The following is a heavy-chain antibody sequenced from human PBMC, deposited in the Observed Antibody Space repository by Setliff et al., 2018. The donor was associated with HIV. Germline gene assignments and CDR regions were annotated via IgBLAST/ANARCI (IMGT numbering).Heavy chain of an antibody. CDR2: IFYSGTT. V-gene: IGHV4-59*08. CDR1: GGSINSYY. CDR3: ARHRRDYYGSGGYSA. Sequence: TLSLTCTVSGGSINSYYWSWIRQPPGKGLEWIGYIFYSGTTSYNPSFKSRVTISVDTSKNQFSLKLSSVTAADTAVYYCARHRRDYYGSGGYSAWGQGTLVTVSS. J-gene: IGHJ5*02. D-gene: IGHD3-10*01.